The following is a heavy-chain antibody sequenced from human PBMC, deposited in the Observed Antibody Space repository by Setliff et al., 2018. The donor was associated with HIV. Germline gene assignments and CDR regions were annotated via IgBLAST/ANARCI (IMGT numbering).Heavy chain of an antibody. J-gene: IGHJ4*02. CDR2: INHSGST. D-gene: IGHD6-19*01. CDR1: GGSFSGYY. Sequence: PSETLSLTCAAYGGSFSGYYWSWIRQPPGKGLEWIGEINHSGSTNYNPSLKSRVTISVDTSKNQISLKLSSVTAADTAVYYCAIRGSSGWYVGGYFDYWGQGTLVTVSS. CDR3: AIRGSSGWYVGGYFDY. V-gene: IGHV4-34*01.